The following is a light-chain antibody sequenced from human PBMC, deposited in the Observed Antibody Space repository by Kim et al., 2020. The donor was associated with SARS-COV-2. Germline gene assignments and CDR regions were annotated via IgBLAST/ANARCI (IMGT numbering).Light chain of an antibody. CDR3: QAWDSSTFYV. J-gene: IGLJ1*01. CDR2: RDN. Sequence: SPVQTVSIACSGDKLGNKYVSWYQQRPGQSPALVIYRDNKRPSGIPERFSGSNSGNTATLTISGTHAMDEADYYCQAWDSSTFYVFGTGTKVTVL. CDR1: KLGNKY. V-gene: IGLV3-1*01.